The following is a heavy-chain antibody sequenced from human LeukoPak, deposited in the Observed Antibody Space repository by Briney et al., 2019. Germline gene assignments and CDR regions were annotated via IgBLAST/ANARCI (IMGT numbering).Heavy chain of an antibody. CDR1: EFTFSNYA. CDR3: AKDFSVAGAYYSYVRAV. CDR2: ISGSGGNT. D-gene: IGHD6-19*01. Sequence: GGSLTLSCAASEFTFSNYAMSWVRQAPGKGLEWVSAISGSGGNTYYADSVKGRFTISRDNSENTLYLQLNSLRAEDTAVYYCAKDFSVAGAYYSYVRAVGGKGTTVSV. V-gene: IGHV3-23*01. J-gene: IGHJ6*03.